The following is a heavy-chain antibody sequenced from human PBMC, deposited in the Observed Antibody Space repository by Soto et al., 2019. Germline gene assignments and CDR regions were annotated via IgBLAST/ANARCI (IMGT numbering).Heavy chain of an antibody. Sequence: SETLSLTCTVSGGSISSYYWSWIRQPAGKGLEWIGRIYTSGSTNYNPSLKSRVTMSVDTSKNQFSLKLSSVTAADTAVYYCARGIAEYYYYYYGMDVWGQGTTVTVSS. CDR3: ARGIAEYYYYYYGMDV. CDR1: GGSISSYY. CDR2: IYTSGST. V-gene: IGHV4-4*07. J-gene: IGHJ6*02. D-gene: IGHD6-13*01.